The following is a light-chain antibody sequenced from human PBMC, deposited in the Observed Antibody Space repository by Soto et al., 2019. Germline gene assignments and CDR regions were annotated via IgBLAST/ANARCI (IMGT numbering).Light chain of an antibody. J-gene: IGKJ1*01. CDR2: RAS. V-gene: IGKV1-5*03. CDR3: QQYNSYPWT. Sequence: DIPMTQSPSTLSASVGDRVTITCRASQSISSWLAWYQQKPGKAPKLLIYRASSLESGVPSRFSGSGSGTEFTLTFSSLQPDDFATYYCQQYNSYPWTFGQGTKVEIK. CDR1: QSISSW.